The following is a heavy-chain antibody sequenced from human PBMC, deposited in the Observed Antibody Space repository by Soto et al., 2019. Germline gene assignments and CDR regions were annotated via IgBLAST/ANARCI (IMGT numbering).Heavy chain of an antibody. V-gene: IGHV3-23*01. Sequence: GGSLRLSCAASGFTFSSYAMSWVRPAPGKGLEWVSAISGSGGSTYYADSVKGRFTISRDNSKNTLYLQMNSLRAEDTAVYYCAKDSGPYYYDSSGYYPDAFDIWGQGTMVTVSS. CDR2: ISGSGGST. J-gene: IGHJ3*02. CDR1: GFTFSSYA. D-gene: IGHD3-22*01. CDR3: AKDSGPYYYDSSGYYPDAFDI.